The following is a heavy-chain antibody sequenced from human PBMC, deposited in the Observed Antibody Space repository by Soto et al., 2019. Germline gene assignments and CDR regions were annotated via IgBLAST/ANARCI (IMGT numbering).Heavy chain of an antibody. V-gene: IGHV3-30*18. CDR1: GFTFSSYG. CDR2: ISYDGSNK. Sequence: GGSLRLSCAASGFTFSSYGMHWVRQAPGKGLEWVAVISYDGSNKYYADSVKGRFTISRDNSKNTLYLQMNSLRAEDTAVYYCAKDRRYCSSTRCYGFGHYYYYYGLDVWGQGTTVTVSS. J-gene: IGHJ6*02. CDR3: AKDRRYCSSTRCYGFGHYYYYYGLDV. D-gene: IGHD2-2*01.